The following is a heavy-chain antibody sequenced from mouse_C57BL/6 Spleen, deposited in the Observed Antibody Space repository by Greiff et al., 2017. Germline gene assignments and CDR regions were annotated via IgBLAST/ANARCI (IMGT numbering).Heavy chain of an antibody. CDR2: ILPGSGST. D-gene: IGHD1-1*01. CDR3: ARRGYGSSYAMDY. CDR1: GYTFTGYW. Sequence: QVQLQQSGAELMKPGASVKLSCKATGYTFTGYWIEWVKQRPGHGLEWIGEILPGSGSTNYNAKFKGKATFTADTSSNTAYMQLSSLTTEDSALYYCARRGYGSSYAMDYWGQGTSVTVSS. V-gene: IGHV1-9*01. J-gene: IGHJ4*01.